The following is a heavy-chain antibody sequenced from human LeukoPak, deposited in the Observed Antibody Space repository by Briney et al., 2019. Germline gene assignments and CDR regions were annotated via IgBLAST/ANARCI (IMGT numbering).Heavy chain of an antibody. CDR1: GGSISSYY. Sequence: SETLSLTCTVSGGSISSYYWSWIRQPAGKGLEWIGRIYTSGDTDYNPSLKGRVTISVDTSKNQFSLQLSSLTASDTAVYYCARVGPYIEVDPWGQGTLVIVSS. J-gene: IGHJ5*02. CDR3: ARVGPYIEVDP. V-gene: IGHV4-4*07. CDR2: IYTSGDT. D-gene: IGHD5-12*01.